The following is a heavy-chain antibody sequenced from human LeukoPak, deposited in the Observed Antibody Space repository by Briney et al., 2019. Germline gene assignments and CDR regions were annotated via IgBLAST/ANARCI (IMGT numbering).Heavy chain of an antibody. V-gene: IGHV1-8*01. Sequence: ASVKVSCKASGYTSTIYDINWGRQATGQGLEWMGWMNPNSGNTGYAQNFQGRVTMTRNTSISTAYMELSSLRSEDTAVYYCARVYLRRDGYTGGYWGQGTLVTVSS. CDR3: ARVYLRRDGYTGGY. J-gene: IGHJ4*02. CDR2: MNPNSGNT. D-gene: IGHD5-24*01. CDR1: GYTSTIYD.